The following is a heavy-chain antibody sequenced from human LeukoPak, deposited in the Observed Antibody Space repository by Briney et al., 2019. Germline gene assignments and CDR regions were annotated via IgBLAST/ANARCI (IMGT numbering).Heavy chain of an antibody. CDR1: GYTFTSYD. V-gene: IGHV1-8*01. CDR3: ASVGSGSYYKSWFDP. D-gene: IGHD3-10*01. CDR2: MNPNSGNT. Sequence: ASVKVSCKASGYTFTSYDINWVRQATGQGLEWMGWMNPNSGNTGYVQKFQGRVTMTRNTSISTAHMELSSLRSEDTAVYYCASVGSGSYYKSWFDPWGQGTLVTVSS. J-gene: IGHJ5*02.